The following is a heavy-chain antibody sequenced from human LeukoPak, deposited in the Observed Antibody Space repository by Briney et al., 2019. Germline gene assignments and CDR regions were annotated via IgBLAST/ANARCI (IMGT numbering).Heavy chain of an antibody. CDR1: GGSINSGGYS. V-gene: IGHV4-30-2*01. CDR2: IYPSGST. D-gene: IGHD2-15*01. CDR3: ARDRGSHDAFDI. Sequence: SETLSLTCAVSGGSINSGGYSWSWFRQPPGKDLEWIVYIYPSGSTSYNPSLRSRVTILLDRSKSQFSLNLSSVTAADTAVYYCARDRGSHDAFDIWGQGTMVTVSS. J-gene: IGHJ3*02.